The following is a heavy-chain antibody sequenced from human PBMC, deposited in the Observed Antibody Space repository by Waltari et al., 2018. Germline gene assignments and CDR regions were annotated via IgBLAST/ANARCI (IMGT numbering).Heavy chain of an antibody. V-gene: IGHV3-74*01. CDR1: GFTFSTYW. CDR2: NDSGRSSK. CDR3: GRARVQGVKYFDY. J-gene: IGHJ4*02. D-gene: IGHD3-10*01. Sequence: DVQLVESGGGLVQPGGSLRLSCTASGFTFSTYWMHWVRHGPGTGLMWVSPNDSGRSSKSYEDYVKGRFTISRDNAKNTLYLQMNSVRDEDTAVYYCGRARVQGVKYFDYWGRGTLVTVSS.